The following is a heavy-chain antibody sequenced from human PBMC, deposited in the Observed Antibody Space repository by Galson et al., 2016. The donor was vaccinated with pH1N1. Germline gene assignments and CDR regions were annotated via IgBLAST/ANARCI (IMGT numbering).Heavy chain of an antibody. Sequence: SLRLSCAASGFTFDDYAMYWVRQAPGKGLEWVSGISWNSGSIAYADSVKGRFTISRDNAKNSLYLQMNSLRAEDTAVYYCTRAVGSYSSFWGQGTLVTVSS. CDR1: GFTFDDYA. D-gene: IGHD1-26*01. CDR3: TRAVGSYSSF. V-gene: IGHV3-9*01. CDR2: ISWNSGSI. J-gene: IGHJ4*02.